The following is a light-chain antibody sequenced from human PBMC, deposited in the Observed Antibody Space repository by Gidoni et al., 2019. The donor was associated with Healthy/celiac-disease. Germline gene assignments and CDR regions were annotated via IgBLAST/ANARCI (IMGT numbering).Light chain of an antibody. CDR1: SSNIGAGYD. CDR2: GNS. V-gene: IGLV1-40*01. J-gene: IGLJ1*01. Sequence: QSVLTQPRSVSGDPGQRVTISCTGSSSNIGAGYDVHWYQQLPGTAPKLLIYGNSNRPSGVPDRFSGSKSGTSASLAITGLQAEDEADYYCQSYDSSLSGSYVFGTGTKVTVL. CDR3: QSYDSSLSGSYV.